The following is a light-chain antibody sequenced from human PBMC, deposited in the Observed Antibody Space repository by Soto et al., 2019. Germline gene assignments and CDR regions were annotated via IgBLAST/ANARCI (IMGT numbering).Light chain of an antibody. Sequence: EIMLTQSPGTLSLSPGEIATLSCRASQSIASNDLAWYQQKPGQAPRLLIYGASSRATGISDRFSGSGSGTDFTLTISKLEPEDFAVYYCQQYGSSPALTFGGGTKVEIK. CDR2: GAS. J-gene: IGKJ4*01. V-gene: IGKV3-20*01. CDR3: QQYGSSPALT. CDR1: QSIASND.